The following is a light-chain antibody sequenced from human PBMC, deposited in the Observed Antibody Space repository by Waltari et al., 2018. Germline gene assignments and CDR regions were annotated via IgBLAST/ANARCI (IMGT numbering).Light chain of an antibody. V-gene: IGLV2-14*01. CDR3: SSYTSSSTLVV. Sequence: QSALTQPASVSGSPGQSITISCTGTSSDVGGYNYVSWYQQHPGKAPKLMSYEVSNRPQGFSKRFSGSKSGNTASRSISGLQAEDGAYYYCSSYTSSSTLVVFGGGTKLTVL. CDR2: EVS. CDR1: SSDVGGYNY. J-gene: IGLJ2*01.